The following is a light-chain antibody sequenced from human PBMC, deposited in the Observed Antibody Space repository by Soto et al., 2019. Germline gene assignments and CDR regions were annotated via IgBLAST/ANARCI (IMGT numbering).Light chain of an antibody. CDR2: DAS. CDR3: KQRYNWPLFT. CDR1: QSISTY. J-gene: IGKJ3*01. Sequence: EIVLTQSPATLCLSPGESATLSFRASQSISTYFAWYQQKPGQAPRLLIYDASNRATGVPTRFSGSGSGTDFPLTISSLQPEDFAVYYCKQRYNWPLFTFGPGTKVDVK. V-gene: IGKV3-11*01.